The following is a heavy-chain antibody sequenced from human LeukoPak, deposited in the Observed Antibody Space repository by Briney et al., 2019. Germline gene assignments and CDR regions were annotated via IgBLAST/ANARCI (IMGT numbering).Heavy chain of an antibody. J-gene: IGHJ4*02. CDR1: GYTFTSYD. Sequence: GASVKVSCKASGYTFTSYDINWVRQATGQGLEWMGWMNPNSGNTGYAQKFQGRVTMTRNTSISTAYMELSGLRSEDTAVYYCARGYCSGGSCYVGDHFDYWGQGTLVTVSS. V-gene: IGHV1-8*01. CDR3: ARGYCSGGSCYVGDHFDY. CDR2: MNPNSGNT. D-gene: IGHD2-15*01.